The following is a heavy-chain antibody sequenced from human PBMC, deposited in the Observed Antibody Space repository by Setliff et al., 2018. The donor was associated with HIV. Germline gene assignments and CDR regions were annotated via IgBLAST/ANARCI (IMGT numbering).Heavy chain of an antibody. V-gene: IGHV4-34*01. J-gene: IGHJ5*02. CDR3: ATSVSAKENWLDP. D-gene: IGHD6-19*01. CDR1: GGSYSGYY. Sequence: ASETLSLTCVVYGGSYSGYYYSWIRQPPGKGLEWIGEINHSGSTNYHASLKSRVTISLETSKNQFSLKLSSVTAADTAVYYCATSVSAKENWLDPWGLGTLVTVSS. CDR2: INHSGST.